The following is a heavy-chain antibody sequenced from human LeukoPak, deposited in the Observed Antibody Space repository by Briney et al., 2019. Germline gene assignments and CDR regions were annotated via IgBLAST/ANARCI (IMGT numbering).Heavy chain of an antibody. CDR1: GFTFSDYY. J-gene: IGHJ3*02. V-gene: IGHV3-11*04. CDR2: ISSSSSTI. D-gene: IGHD3-22*01. Sequence: GGSLRLSCAASGFTFSDYYMSWIRQAPGKGLEWVSYISSSSSTIYYADSVKGRFTISRDNAKNSLYLQMNSLRAEDTAVYYCASTYYYDSSGYSIDAFDIWGQGTMVTVSS. CDR3: ASTYYYDSSGYSIDAFDI.